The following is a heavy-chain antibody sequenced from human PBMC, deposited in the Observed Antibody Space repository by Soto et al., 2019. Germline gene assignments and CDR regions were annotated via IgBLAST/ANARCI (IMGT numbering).Heavy chain of an antibody. J-gene: IGHJ5*02. CDR2: IYYSGNT. Sequence: PSDTPSLICTVSGGSVSSGDDDWSWIGQAPGKGLEWIGYIYYSGNTNYNPSLKSRVTISVDTSKNLFSLKLTSVTAADTAVYYCARIPVDTSMIYWLDPWGQGTLVTVSS. V-gene: IGHV4-61*08. D-gene: IGHD5-18*01. CDR1: GGSVSSGDDD. CDR3: ARIPVDTSMIYWLDP.